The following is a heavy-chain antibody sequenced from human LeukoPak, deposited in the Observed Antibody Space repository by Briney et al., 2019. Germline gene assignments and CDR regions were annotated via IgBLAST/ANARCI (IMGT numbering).Heavy chain of an antibody. CDR1: GGSFSGYY. Sequence: SETLSLTCAVYGGSFSGYYWSWSRQPPGKGLEWIGEINHSGSTNYNPSLKSRVTISVDTSKNQFSLKLSSVTAADTAVYYCARVGATTRAWFDPWGQGTLVTVSS. CDR3: ARVGATTRAWFDP. CDR2: INHSGST. V-gene: IGHV4-34*01. J-gene: IGHJ5*02. D-gene: IGHD1-26*01.